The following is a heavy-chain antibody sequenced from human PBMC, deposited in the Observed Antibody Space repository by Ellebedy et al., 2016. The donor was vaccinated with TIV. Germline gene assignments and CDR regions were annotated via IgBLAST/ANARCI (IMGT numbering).Heavy chain of an antibody. CDR1: GFRFSSSA. CDR2: ISGRGAQT. J-gene: IGHJ1*01. Sequence: GGSLRLSCAISGFRFSSSAMTWVRQAPGKGLDWVSIISGRGAQTYYADSVKGRFNIPRDNSMNTLFLQMNSLRVDVTAVYYCAKVDAYYGSGSYEAWGQGALVTVS. V-gene: IGHV3-23*01. D-gene: IGHD3-10*01. CDR3: AKVDAYYGSGSYEA.